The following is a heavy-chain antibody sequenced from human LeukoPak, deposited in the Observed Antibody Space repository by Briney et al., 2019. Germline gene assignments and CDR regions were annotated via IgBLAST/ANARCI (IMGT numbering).Heavy chain of an antibody. Sequence: PSETLSLTCAVYGGSFSGYYWSWIRQPPGKGLEWIGEINHSGSTNYNPSLKSRVTISVDTSKNQFSLKLSSVTAADTAVYYCARHRGTAYYYGSGSLSHWGQGTLVTVSS. V-gene: IGHV4-34*01. CDR3: ARHRGTAYYYGSGSLSH. J-gene: IGHJ4*02. CDR2: INHSGST. D-gene: IGHD3-10*01. CDR1: GGSFSGYY.